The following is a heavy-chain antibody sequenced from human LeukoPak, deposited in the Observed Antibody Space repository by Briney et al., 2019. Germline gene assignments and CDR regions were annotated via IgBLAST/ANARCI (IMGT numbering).Heavy chain of an antibody. J-gene: IGHJ4*02. CDR3: ASSLIAAHDY. D-gene: IGHD6-6*01. CDR1: GGSISSGSYY. CDR2: IYTSGST. Sequence: SETLSLTCTVSGGSISSGSYYWSWIRQPAGKGLEWIGRIYTSGSTNYNPSLKSRVTISVDTSKNQFSLKLSSVTAADTAVYYCASSLIAAHDYWGQGTLVTVSS. V-gene: IGHV4-61*02.